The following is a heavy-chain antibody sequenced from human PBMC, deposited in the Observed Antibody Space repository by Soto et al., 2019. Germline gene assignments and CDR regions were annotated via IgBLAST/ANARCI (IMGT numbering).Heavy chain of an antibody. Sequence: EVQLFESGGGLVQPGGSLRLTCAASGFTFSSYAMRWVRQAPGKGLEWVSAISGSGDSTYYADSVKGRFTISRDNSKNTLYLQMNSLRAEDTAMYYCARRGSGSYYDCWGQGTLVTVSS. CDR2: ISGSGDST. D-gene: IGHD1-26*01. CDR1: GFTFSSYA. CDR3: ARRGSGSYYDC. J-gene: IGHJ4*02. V-gene: IGHV3-23*01.